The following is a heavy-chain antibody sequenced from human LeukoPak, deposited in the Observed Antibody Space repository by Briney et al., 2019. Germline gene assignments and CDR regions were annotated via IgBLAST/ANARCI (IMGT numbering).Heavy chain of an antibody. V-gene: IGHV3-7*03. D-gene: IGHD2-2*01. CDR1: GFTFSNYW. Sequence: GGSLRLSCAASGFTFSNYWMNWVRQVPGKGLEWVATIKQDGGERYYVDSVEGRFTISRDNGKTSVYLQMNSLRADDTAVYYCARSRAAVAMRELIPSFYYGMDVWGQGTTVTVS. CDR2: IKQDGGER. J-gene: IGHJ6*02. CDR3: ARSRAAVAMRELIPSFYYGMDV.